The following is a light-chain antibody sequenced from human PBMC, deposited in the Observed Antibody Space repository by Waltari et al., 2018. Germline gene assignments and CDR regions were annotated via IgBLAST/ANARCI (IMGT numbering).Light chain of an antibody. CDR3: AAWDDRLSAYV. CDR1: SSNIGSNP. J-gene: IGLJ1*01. V-gene: IGLV1-44*01. Sequence: QSVLTQPPSASGTPGQRVTLSCSGSSSNIGSNPVNWYQQLPGTAPRLLIYSNNQRPSGVPDRFSGSKSGTSASLAISGLQSEDEADYYCAAWDDRLSAYVFGTGTKVTVL. CDR2: SNN.